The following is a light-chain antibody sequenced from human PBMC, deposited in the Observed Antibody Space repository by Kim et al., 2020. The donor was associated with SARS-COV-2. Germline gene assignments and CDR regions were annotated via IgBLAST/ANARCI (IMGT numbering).Light chain of an antibody. CDR3: QQYGSSRWT. Sequence: EFVLTQSPGTLSLSPEERATLSCRASESVFSSYSAWYQHKPGQAPRLLIYAASNRATGIPDRFSGSGSGTDFTLTISRLEPEDSAVYYCQQYGSSRWTFGQGTKVDIK. CDR2: AAS. J-gene: IGKJ1*01. CDR1: ESVFSSY. V-gene: IGKV3-20*01.